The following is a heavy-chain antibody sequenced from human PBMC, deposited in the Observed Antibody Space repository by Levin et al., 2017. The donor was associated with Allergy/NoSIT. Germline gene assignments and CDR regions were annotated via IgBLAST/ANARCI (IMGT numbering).Heavy chain of an antibody. Sequence: PGGSLRLSCAASGFTFSSYAMHWVRQAPGKGLEWVAVISYDGSNKYYADSVKGRFTISRDNSKNTLYLQMNSLRAEDTAVYYCARVLKYSWGPFDYWGQGTLVTVSS. CDR3: ARVLKYSWGPFDY. CDR1: GFTFSSYA. J-gene: IGHJ4*02. CDR2: ISYDGSNK. V-gene: IGHV3-30-3*01. D-gene: IGHD2-21*01.